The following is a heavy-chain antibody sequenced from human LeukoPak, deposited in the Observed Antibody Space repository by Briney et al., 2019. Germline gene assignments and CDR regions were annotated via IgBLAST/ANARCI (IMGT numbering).Heavy chain of an antibody. J-gene: IGHJ4*02. CDR3: ARDLDSSGCHYTLDY. D-gene: IGHD3-22*01. Sequence: QPGGSLRLSCAASGFTFSSYAMHWVRQAPGKGLEWVAVISYDGSNKYYADSVKGRFTISRDNSKNTLYLQMNSLRAEDTAVYYCARDLDSSGCHYTLDYWGQGTLVTVSS. V-gene: IGHV3-30*04. CDR2: ISYDGSNK. CDR1: GFTFSSYA.